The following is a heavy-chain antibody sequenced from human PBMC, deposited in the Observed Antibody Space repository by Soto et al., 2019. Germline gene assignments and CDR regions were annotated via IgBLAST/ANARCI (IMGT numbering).Heavy chain of an antibody. CDR2: IYPGDSDT. Sequence: GESLKISCKGSGYSFTSYWIGWVRQMPGKGLEWMGIIYPGDSDTRYSPSFQGQVTISADKSISTAYLQWSSLKASDTAMYYCARTYDYGDYINWFDPWGQGTLVTVSS. CDR1: GYSFTSYW. V-gene: IGHV5-51*01. J-gene: IGHJ5*02. D-gene: IGHD4-17*01. CDR3: ARTYDYGDYINWFDP.